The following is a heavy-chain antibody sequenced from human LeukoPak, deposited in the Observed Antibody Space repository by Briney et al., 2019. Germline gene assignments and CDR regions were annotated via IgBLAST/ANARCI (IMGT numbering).Heavy chain of an antibody. V-gene: IGHV3-74*01. Sequence: GGSLRLSCAASGFIFSNYLMHWVRQAPGKVLVWVSLINSDGSNRNYADSVQGRSTIYRDNAKNTLYLQMNSLRAEDTAVYYCARDYGDAFDVWGQGTMVTVSS. CDR3: ARDYGDAFDV. CDR1: GFIFSNYL. D-gene: IGHD4-17*01. CDR2: INSDGSNR. J-gene: IGHJ3*01.